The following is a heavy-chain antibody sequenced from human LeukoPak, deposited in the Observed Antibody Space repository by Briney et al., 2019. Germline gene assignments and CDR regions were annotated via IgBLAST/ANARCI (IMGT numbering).Heavy chain of an antibody. Sequence: PSETLSLTCAVYGGSFSGYYWSWIRQPPGKGLEWIGEINHSGSTNYNPSLKSRVTISVDTSKNQFSLKLSSVTAADTAVYYCARLGYYYGAFDIWGQGTMVTVSS. J-gene: IGHJ3*02. CDR3: ARLGYYYGAFDI. D-gene: IGHD3-22*01. CDR1: GGSFSGYY. V-gene: IGHV4-34*01. CDR2: INHSGST.